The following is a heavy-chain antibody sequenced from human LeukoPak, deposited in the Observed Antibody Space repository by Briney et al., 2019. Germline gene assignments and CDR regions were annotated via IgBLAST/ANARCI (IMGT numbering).Heavy chain of an antibody. V-gene: IGHV1-2*02. D-gene: IGHD6-19*01. J-gene: IGHJ4*02. Sequence: ASVKVSCKASGYTFTGYYMHWVRQAPGQGLVWMGWINPNSGGTNYAQKFQGRVTMTRDTSISTAYMELSRLRSDDTAVYYCAPRIAVAGSDFDYWGQGTLVTVSS. CDR3: APRIAVAGSDFDY. CDR2: INPNSGGT. CDR1: GYTFTGYY.